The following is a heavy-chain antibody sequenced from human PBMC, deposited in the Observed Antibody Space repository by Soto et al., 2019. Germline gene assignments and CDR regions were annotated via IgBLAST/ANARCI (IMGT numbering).Heavy chain of an antibody. CDR1: GFAFSTYA. Sequence: DVNLLQSGGGSAQPGGSLRLSCATSGFAFSTYAMTWVRQGPGGGLGWVSTILPDETGFYTVSVKGRFTISRDNFRGILYLQMNDLWVEDAAIYFCAKDRLPTSGQRFYFDSWGQGSLVTVSS. D-gene: IGHD2-15*01. CDR3: AKDRLPTSGQRFYFDS. V-gene: IGHV3-23*01. CDR2: ILPDETG. J-gene: IGHJ4*02.